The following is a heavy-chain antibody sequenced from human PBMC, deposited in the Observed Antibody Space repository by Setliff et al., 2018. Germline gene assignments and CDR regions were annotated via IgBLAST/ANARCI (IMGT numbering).Heavy chain of an antibody. Sequence: GGSLRLSCAASGFTFSNYAMSWVRRAPGKGLAWVSGIGTAGDTYYPGSVKGRFSISRDNAKNTLYLQMNSLRAEDTAVYYCARAHSSTLSVHDYWGQGTLVTVSS. CDR2: IGTAGDT. V-gene: IGHV3-23*01. CDR1: GFTFSNYA. J-gene: IGHJ4*02. D-gene: IGHD2-2*01. CDR3: ARAHSSTLSVHDY.